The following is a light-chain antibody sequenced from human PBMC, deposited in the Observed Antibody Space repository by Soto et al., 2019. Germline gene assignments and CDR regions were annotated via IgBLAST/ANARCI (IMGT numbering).Light chain of an antibody. CDR2: EVS. J-gene: IGLJ3*02. CDR3: NSYAGSNNWV. V-gene: IGLV2-8*01. CDR1: SSDVGGYNY. Sequence: QSALTQPPSASGSPGQSVTISCTGTSSDVGGYNYVSWYQQHPGKAPKLMIYEVSKRHSGVPDRFSGSKSGNTASLTVSGLQDEDEADYYCNSYAGSNNWVFGGGTQLTVL.